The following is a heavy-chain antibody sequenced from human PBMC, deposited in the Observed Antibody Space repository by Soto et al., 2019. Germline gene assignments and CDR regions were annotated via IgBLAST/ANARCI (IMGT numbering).Heavy chain of an antibody. D-gene: IGHD1-26*01. CDR2: INPSSGTT. Sequence: QVQLVQSGAEMKQPGASVKLSCQASGYIFIHCFMHWVRQAPGQGLEWMGGINPSSGTTKYAQKFQGRVTVTRDTSTSTVYMELSSLESGDTALYYCARSLGETTSLFDYWGQGSLVTVSA. V-gene: IGHV1-46*01. J-gene: IGHJ4*02. CDR1: GYIFIHCF. CDR3: ARSLGETTSLFDY.